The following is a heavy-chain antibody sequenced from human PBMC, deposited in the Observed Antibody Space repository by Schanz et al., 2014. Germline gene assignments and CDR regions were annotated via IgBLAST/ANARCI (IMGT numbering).Heavy chain of an antibody. Sequence: EVQLMESGGGLVKPGGSLRLSCAASGFTFSSYAMSWVRQAPGKGLEWISYIGSSSSRIDHADSVKGRFTISRDNSKNTVYLQMNSLRPGDTAVYYCARESSNDIVLVPGAVFDHWGQGILXTVSS. CDR1: GFTFSSYA. CDR3: ARESSNDIVLVPGAVFDH. V-gene: IGHV3-21*05. CDR2: IGSSSSRI. D-gene: IGHD2-2*01. J-gene: IGHJ4*02.